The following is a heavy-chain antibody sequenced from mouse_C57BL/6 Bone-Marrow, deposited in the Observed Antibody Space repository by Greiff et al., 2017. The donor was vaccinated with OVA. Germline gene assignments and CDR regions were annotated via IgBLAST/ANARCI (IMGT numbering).Heavy chain of an antibody. CDR1: GYAFSSSW. Sequence: VKLQESGPELVKPGASVKISCKASGYAFSSSWMNWVKQRPGKGLEWIGRIYPGDGDTNYNGKFKGKATLTADKSSSTAYMQLSSLTSEDSAVYFCARRWLLLSFDYWGQGTTLTVSS. CDR3: ARRWLLLSFDY. J-gene: IGHJ2*01. CDR2: IYPGDGDT. D-gene: IGHD2-3*01. V-gene: IGHV1-82*01.